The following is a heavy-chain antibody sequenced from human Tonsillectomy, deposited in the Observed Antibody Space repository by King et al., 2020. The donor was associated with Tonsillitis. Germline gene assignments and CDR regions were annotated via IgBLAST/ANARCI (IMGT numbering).Heavy chain of an antibody. CDR2: FSGIGGTQ. CDR1: GFTFSSYA. Sequence: VQLVESGGGLVQPGGSLRLSCAASGFTFSSYAMSWVRQAPGKGLEWVSAFSGIGGTQYYADSVKGRFTSFRDNSKNTLYLQMNSLRAEDTAVYYCAKREGAFDIWGQGTMVTVSS. J-gene: IGHJ3*02. V-gene: IGHV3-23*04. CDR3: AKREGAFDI.